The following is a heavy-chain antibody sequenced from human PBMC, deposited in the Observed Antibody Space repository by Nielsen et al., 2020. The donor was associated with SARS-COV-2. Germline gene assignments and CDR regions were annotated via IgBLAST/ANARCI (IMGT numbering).Heavy chain of an antibody. CDR1: DDSISSYY. Sequence: SETLSLTCTVSDDSISSYYWSWIRQPPGKGLEWIGDIFYSGSTNYNPSLKSRVTLSVDTSKNQFSLKLRSVTAADTAVYYCVRAPDYDVLTGYYPDAFDVWGRGTMVTVSS. CDR2: IFYSGST. CDR3: VRAPDYDVLTGYYPDAFDV. V-gene: IGHV4-59*01. D-gene: IGHD3-9*01. J-gene: IGHJ3*01.